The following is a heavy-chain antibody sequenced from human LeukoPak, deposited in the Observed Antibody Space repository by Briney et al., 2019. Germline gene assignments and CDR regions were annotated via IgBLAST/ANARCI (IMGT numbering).Heavy chain of an antibody. CDR2: IYYSGST. J-gene: IGHJ6*02. V-gene: IGHV4-59*08. CDR3: ARMSLWFGELPSYGMDV. D-gene: IGHD3-10*01. Sequence: SETLSLTCTVSGGSISSYYWSWIRQPPGKGLEWIGYIYYSGSTNYNPSLKSRVTISVDTSKNQFSLKLSSVTAADTAVYYCARMSLWFGELPSYGMDVWGQGTTVTVSS. CDR1: GGSISSYY.